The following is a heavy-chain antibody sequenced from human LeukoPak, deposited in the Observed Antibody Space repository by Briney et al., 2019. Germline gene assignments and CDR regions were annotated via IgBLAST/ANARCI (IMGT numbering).Heavy chain of an antibody. CDR3: ARVGYSYGLVYFDY. CDR2: ISSSGSTI. J-gene: IGHJ4*02. D-gene: IGHD5-18*01. Sequence: GGSLRLSCAASGFTFSSYEMNWVRQAPGKGLEGVSYISSSGSTIYYADSVKGRFTISRDNAKNSLYLQMNSLRAEDTAVYYCARVGYSYGLVYFDYWGQGTLVTVSS. V-gene: IGHV3-48*03. CDR1: GFTFSSYE.